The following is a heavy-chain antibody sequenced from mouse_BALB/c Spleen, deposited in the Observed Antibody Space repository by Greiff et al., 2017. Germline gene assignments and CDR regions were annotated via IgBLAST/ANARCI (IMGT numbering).Heavy chain of an antibody. CDR2: ISSGGSYT. CDR1: GFTFSSYG. J-gene: IGHJ4*01. D-gene: IGHD1-1*01. Sequence: DVQLVESGGDLVKPGGSLKLSCAASGFTFSSYGMSWVRQTPDKRLEWVATISSGGSYTYYPDSVKGRFTISRDNAKNTLYLQMSSLKSEDTAMYYCARKYYGSSYYAMDYWGQGTSVTVSS. V-gene: IGHV5-6*01. CDR3: ARKYYGSSYYAMDY.